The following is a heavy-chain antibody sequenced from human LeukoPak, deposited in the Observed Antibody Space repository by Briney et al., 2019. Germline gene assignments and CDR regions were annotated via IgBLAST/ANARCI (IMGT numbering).Heavy chain of an antibody. CDR3: ARGGTDFDY. V-gene: IGHV4-59*08. CDR1: GGSISSYY. CDR2: IYYSGAT. J-gene: IGHJ4*02. D-gene: IGHD2-15*01. Sequence: SESLSLTCTVSGGSISSYYWSWIRQAPGRGLEWIGHIYYSGATNYNPSLESRVTISVDTSKNQFSLKLTSVTATDTALYYCARGGTDFDYWGQGTLVTVSS.